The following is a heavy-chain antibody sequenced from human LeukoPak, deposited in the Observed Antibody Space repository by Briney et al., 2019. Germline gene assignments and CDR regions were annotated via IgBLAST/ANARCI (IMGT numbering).Heavy chain of an antibody. CDR3: ARRLTQYDCFDP. J-gene: IGHJ5*02. V-gene: IGHV6-1*01. CDR1: GDIVSSNSVA. Sequence: SQTLSLTCAISGDIVSSNSVAWNWIRQSPSRGLEWLGRTYYRSTWYNDYAVSVRGRITVNPDTSKNQFSLHLNSVTPEDTAVYYCARRLTQYDCFDPWGQGILVTVSS. CDR2: TYYRSTWYN. D-gene: IGHD2-2*01.